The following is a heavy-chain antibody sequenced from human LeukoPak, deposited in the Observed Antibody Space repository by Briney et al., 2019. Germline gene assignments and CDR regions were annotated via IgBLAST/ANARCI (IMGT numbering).Heavy chain of an antibody. D-gene: IGHD5-18*01. CDR1: GFTFSSYW. Sequence: GGSLRLSCAASGFTFSSYWMHWVRQAPGKGLEWVSRIDSDGSSTTYADSVKGRFTISRDNAKNSLYLQMNSLRAEDTAVYYCARVEGIQIVFDYWGQGTLVTVSS. J-gene: IGHJ4*02. CDR2: IDSDGSST. V-gene: IGHV3-74*01. CDR3: ARVEGIQIVFDY.